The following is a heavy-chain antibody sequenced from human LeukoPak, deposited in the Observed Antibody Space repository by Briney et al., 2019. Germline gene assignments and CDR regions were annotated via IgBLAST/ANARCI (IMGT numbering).Heavy chain of an antibody. CDR1: GDSISSYY. D-gene: IGHD4-17*01. V-gene: IGHV4-4*07. J-gene: IGHJ4*02. Sequence: SETLSLTCTVSGDSISSYYWSWIRQPAGKGLEWIGHIYASGSTNYNPSLRSRLTMSLDTSKNQFSLKLSSVTAADTAVYYCARGPTTVTRAFDYWGQGTLVTVSS. CDR2: IYASGST. CDR3: ARGPTTVTRAFDY.